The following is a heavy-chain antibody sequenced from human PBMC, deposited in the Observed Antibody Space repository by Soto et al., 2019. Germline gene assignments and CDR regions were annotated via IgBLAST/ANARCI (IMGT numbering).Heavy chain of an antibody. V-gene: IGHV3-73*01. CDR1: GCPFSGSA. CDR3: TRHVYYYGSGSYWEDDYYGMDV. J-gene: IGHJ6*02. D-gene: IGHD3-10*01. Sequence: GGSLRLSCAASGCPFSGSAMHWVRQASGKGLEWVGRIRSKANSYATAYAASVKGRFTISRDDSKNTAYLQMNSLKTEDTAVYYCTRHVYYYGSGSYWEDDYYGMDVWGQGTTVTVSS. CDR2: IRSKANSYAT.